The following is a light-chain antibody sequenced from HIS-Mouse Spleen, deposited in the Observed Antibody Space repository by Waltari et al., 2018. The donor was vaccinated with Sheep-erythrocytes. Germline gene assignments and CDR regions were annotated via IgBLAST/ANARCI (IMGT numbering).Light chain of an antibody. CDR3: QAWDSSTAV. J-gene: IGLJ2*01. CDR2: QDS. V-gene: IGLV3-1*01. CDR1: KLGDKY. Sequence: SYELTQPPSGSVSPGQPASITCPGDKLGDKYACWYQQKPGQSPVLVIYQDSKRPSGIPERFSGSNSGNTATLTISGTQAMDEADYYCQAWDSSTAVFGGGTKLTVL.